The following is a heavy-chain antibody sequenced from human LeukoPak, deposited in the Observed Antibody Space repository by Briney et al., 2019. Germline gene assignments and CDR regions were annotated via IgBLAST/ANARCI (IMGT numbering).Heavy chain of an antibody. CDR2: IYPGDSDT. D-gene: IGHD3-22*01. CDR1: GYSFTSYW. CDR3: ARAAYDSSGYPNY. J-gene: IGHJ4*02. Sequence: GESLKISCKGSGYSFTSYWIGWVRQMLGKGLEWMGIIYPGDSDTRYSPSFQGQVTISADKSISTAYLQWSSLKASDTAMYYCARAAYDSSGYPNYWGQGTLVTVSS. V-gene: IGHV5-51*01.